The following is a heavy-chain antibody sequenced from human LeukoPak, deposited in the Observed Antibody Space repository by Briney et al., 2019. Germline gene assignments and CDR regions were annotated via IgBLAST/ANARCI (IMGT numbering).Heavy chain of an antibody. D-gene: IGHD1-26*01. CDR1: GSTLSNYW. CDR3: ARVIGWDEPFDI. CDR2: INTDGSST. Sequence: GGSLRLSCSASGSTLSNYWMHWVRQAPGKGLVWVSRINTDGSSTNYADSVKGRFTFSRDNAKNTLYLQMNSLRAEDTAVYYCARVIGWDEPFDIWGQGTMVTVSS. V-gene: IGHV3-74*01. J-gene: IGHJ3*02.